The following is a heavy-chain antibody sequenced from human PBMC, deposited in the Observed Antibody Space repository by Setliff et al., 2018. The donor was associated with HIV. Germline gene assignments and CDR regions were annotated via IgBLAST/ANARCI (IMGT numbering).Heavy chain of an antibody. CDR3: AKRAVQDGTVTSSNWFES. V-gene: IGHV4-39*01. Sequence: SETLSLTCTVPGGSINRSNYYWGWIRQPPGKGLEWIGTISYTGSTYYDPSLKSRVTISLDTSKNQFFLKLSSVTAPDTAIYYCAKRAVQDGTVTSSNWFESWGQGTLVTVSS. CDR2: ISYTGST. J-gene: IGHJ5*01. CDR1: GGSINRSNYY. D-gene: IGHD1-7*01.